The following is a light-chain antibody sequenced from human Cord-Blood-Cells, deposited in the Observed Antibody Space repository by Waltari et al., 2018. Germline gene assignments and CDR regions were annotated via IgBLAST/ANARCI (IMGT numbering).Light chain of an antibody. CDR1: QGISSY. J-gene: IGKJ1*01. CDR2: AAS. Sequence: AIRMTQSPSSFSASTGDRVTITCRASQGISSYLAWYQQKPGKAPKLLIYAASTLQSGVPSRCGGSGAGTVFTLTISCLQSEDFATYYCQQYYSYPRTFGQGTKVEIK. CDR3: QQYYSYPRT. V-gene: IGKV1-8*01.